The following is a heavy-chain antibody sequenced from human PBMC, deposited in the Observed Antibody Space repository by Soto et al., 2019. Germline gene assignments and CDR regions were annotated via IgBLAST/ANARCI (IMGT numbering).Heavy chain of an antibody. CDR2: ITSKRYGGTA. Sequence: GGSLRLSCTASGFIFGDYAMIWFRQAPGKGLECVGFITSKRYGGTAEYAASVKGRFTISRDDSKSIAYLQMNSLETEDTAVYYCSRLGRDGYTIPFDYWGKGALVTVSS. D-gene: IGHD2-2*02. CDR1: GFIFGDYA. CDR3: SRLGRDGYTIPFDY. V-gene: IGHV3-49*03. J-gene: IGHJ4*02.